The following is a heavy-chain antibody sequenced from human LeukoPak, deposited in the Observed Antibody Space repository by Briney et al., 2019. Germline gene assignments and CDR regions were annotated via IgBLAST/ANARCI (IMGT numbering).Heavy chain of an antibody. CDR2: ISASSTYI. CDR1: GFTFNTYI. Sequence: GGSLRLSCAASGFTFNTYIMNWVRQARGKAPEWVSSISASSTYIYYADSVKGRFTISRDNAGNSLYLQMNSLRVDDTATYFCARDPGYGDSHDAFEIWGRGTMVTVSS. CDR3: ARDPGYGDSHDAFEI. D-gene: IGHD4-17*01. V-gene: IGHV3-21*01. J-gene: IGHJ3*02.